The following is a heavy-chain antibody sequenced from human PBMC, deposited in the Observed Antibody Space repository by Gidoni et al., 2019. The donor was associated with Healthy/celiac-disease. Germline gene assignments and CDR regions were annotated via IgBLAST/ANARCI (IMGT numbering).Heavy chain of an antibody. Sequence: EVQLVDSGGGLVTPGRSLRLSCTASGSPFGDYAMSWFRQEPGKGLEWVGFIRSKDYGGTTEYAASGKGRFTISRDDSKSIAYLQKNSLKTEDTAVYYCTKGRSGYYTGDDYWGQGTLVTVSS. V-gene: IGHV3-49*05. J-gene: IGHJ4*02. CDR2: IRSKDYGGTT. CDR3: TKGRSGYYTGDDY. CDR1: GSPFGDYA. D-gene: IGHD3-22*01.